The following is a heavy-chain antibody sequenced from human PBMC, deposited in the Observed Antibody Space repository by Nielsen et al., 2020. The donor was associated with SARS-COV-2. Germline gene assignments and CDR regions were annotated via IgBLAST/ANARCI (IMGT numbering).Heavy chain of an antibody. CDR2: ISYDGSNN. CDR3: ARGNGWGSYFDY. D-gene: IGHD7-27*01. Sequence: GSLRLSCAASGFTFSSYAMHWVRQAPGKGLEWVAVISYDGSNNYYADSVKGRFTISRDNSKNTLYLQMNSLRAEDTALYYCARGNGWGSYFDYWGQGTLVTVSS. V-gene: IGHV3-30-3*01. J-gene: IGHJ4*02. CDR1: GFTFSSYA.